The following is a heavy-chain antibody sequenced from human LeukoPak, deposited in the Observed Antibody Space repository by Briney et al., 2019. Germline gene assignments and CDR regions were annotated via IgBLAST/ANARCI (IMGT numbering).Heavy chain of an antibody. Sequence: ASVKVSCKASGYTFSSYYMHWVRQAPGQGLEWMGIISPSGSSTSHAQKFQGRVTMTRDTSTVTVSMEVSSLRSDDTAVYYCARGGATVDPWGQGTLVTVSS. CDR2: ISPSGSST. V-gene: IGHV1-46*01. D-gene: IGHD1-26*01. J-gene: IGHJ5*02. CDR3: ARGGATVDP. CDR1: GYTFSSYY.